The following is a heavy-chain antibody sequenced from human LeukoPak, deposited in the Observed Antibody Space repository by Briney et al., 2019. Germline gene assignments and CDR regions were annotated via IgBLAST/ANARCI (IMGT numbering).Heavy chain of an antibody. Sequence: PGGSLRLSCAASGFTFSSYAMSWVRQAPGTGLEWVSAISGSGGSTYYADSVKGRFTISRENSKNKLYLQMNNLRAEDTAVYYCAKDYGLKDYYDSSGPNYYFDYWGQGTLVTVSS. V-gene: IGHV3-23*01. CDR2: ISGSGGST. D-gene: IGHD3-22*01. J-gene: IGHJ4*02. CDR3: AKDYGLKDYYDSSGPNYYFDY. CDR1: GFTFSSYA.